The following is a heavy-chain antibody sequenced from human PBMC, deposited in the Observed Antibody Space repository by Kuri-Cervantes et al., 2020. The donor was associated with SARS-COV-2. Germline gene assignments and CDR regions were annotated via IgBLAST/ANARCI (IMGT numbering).Heavy chain of an antibody. CDR3: ARAPGRYCSSTSCARGAYDI. CDR2: FDPEDGET. V-gene: IGHV1-24*01. J-gene: IGHJ3*02. D-gene: IGHD2-2*01. CDR1: GYTLTELS. Sequence: ASVKVSCKVSGYTLTELSMHWVRQAPGKGLEWRGGFDPEDGETIYAQKFQGRVTMTEDTSTDTAYMELSSLRSEDTAVYYCARAPGRYCSSTSCARGAYDIWGQGTMVTVSS.